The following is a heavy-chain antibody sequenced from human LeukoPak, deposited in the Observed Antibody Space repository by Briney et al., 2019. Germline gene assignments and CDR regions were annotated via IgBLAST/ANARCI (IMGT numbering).Heavy chain of an antibody. CDR1: GGSITNYY. CDR3: AAGDDGMATILVEY. D-gene: IGHD5-24*01. Sequence: PSETLSLTCTVSGGSITNYYWIWIRQPPGKGLEWIGHSSDRGSTNYNPSLKGRVTVSGDRSKNQFSLKLSSVSAADTAVYYCAAGDDGMATILVEYWGQGTLVTVSS. V-gene: IGHV4-59*08. J-gene: IGHJ4*02. CDR2: SSDRGST.